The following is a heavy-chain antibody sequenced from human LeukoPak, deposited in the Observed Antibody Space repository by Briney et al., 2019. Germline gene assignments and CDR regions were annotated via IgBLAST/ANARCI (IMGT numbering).Heavy chain of an antibody. D-gene: IGHD3-22*01. CDR1: GGSITPYF. Sequence: SETLSLTCTVSGGSITPYFWSWIRQPPGKGLECIGYIYYIGSTNYNPSLKSRVTISVDTSKNQFSLKLSSVTAADTAVYYCACLTTADAFDIWGQGTMVTVSS. J-gene: IGHJ3*02. CDR3: ACLTTADAFDI. V-gene: IGHV4-59*01. CDR2: IYYIGST.